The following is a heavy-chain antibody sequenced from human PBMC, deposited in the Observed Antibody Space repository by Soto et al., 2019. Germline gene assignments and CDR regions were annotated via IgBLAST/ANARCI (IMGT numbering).Heavy chain of an antibody. V-gene: IGHV1-58*01. CDR2: IGVGSDNT. CDR3: AAAYFGDYLRAFDI. Sequence: QMQLVQSGPEVKKTGTSVKVSCKASGFTFTRSVVQWVRQARGQRLEWIGWIGVGSDNTKYAQEFQERVTMTRDMSTSTAYMGMGSMRPEDTAVYDWAAAYFGDYLRAFDIWGQGTMVTVSS. D-gene: IGHD4-17*01. CDR1: GFTFTRSV. J-gene: IGHJ3*02.